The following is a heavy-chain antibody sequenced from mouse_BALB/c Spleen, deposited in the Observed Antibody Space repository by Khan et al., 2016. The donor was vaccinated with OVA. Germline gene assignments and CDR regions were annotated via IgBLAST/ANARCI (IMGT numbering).Heavy chain of an antibody. J-gene: IGHJ3*01. V-gene: IGHV2-2*02. CDR2: IWSGGST. CDR1: GFSFTTYG. D-gene: IGHD2-4*01. Sequence: QVQLMQSGPGLLQPSQSLSLTCTVSGFSFTTYGVHWVRQSPGKGLEWLGVIWSGGSTAYNAAFISRLSISKDSSKSQVFFKMNSLQVNDTARYNCARNYHYDEGLAYWGQGTLVTVSA. CDR3: ARNYHYDEGLAY.